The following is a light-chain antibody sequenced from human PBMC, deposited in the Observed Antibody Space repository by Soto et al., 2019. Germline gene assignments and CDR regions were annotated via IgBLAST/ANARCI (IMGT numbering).Light chain of an antibody. CDR2: EAS. J-gene: IGLJ1*01. Sequence: QSALTQPPSVSGSPGQSVTISCTGTSTDFVSYNRVSWYQQPPGTAPKLIIYEASNRPSGVPDRFSGSKSGNTASLTISGLQAADEADYYCSLYKSGNTYVFGTGTKVTVL. V-gene: IGLV2-18*01. CDR3: SLYKSGNTYV. CDR1: STDFVSYNR.